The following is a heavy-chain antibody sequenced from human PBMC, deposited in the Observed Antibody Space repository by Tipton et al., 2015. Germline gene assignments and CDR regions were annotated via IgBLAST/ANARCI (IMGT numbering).Heavy chain of an antibody. V-gene: IGHV3-30*18. Sequence: SLRLSCAASGFTFSSYGMHWVRQAPGKGLEWVAVISYDGSLKYYADSVKGRFTISRDNSKNTLYLQMNSLRAEDTAVYYCAKGDETHYLWGTYRFATPTYWGQGTLVTVSS. J-gene: IGHJ4*02. CDR3: AKGDETHYLWGTYRFATPTY. CDR1: GFTFSSYG. D-gene: IGHD3-16*02. CDR2: ISYDGSLK.